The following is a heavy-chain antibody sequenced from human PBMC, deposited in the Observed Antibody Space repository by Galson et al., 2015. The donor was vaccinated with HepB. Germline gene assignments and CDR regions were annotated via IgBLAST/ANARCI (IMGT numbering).Heavy chain of an antibody. V-gene: IGHV3-23*01. D-gene: IGHD3-16*01. CDR2: ISGSGGST. Sequence: SLRLSCAASGFTFSSYAMSWVRQAPGKGLEWVSAISGSGGSTYYADSVKGRFTISRDNSKNTLYLQMNSLRAEDTAVYYCAKAVKMSGFWGHYYYYGMDVWGQGTTVTVSS. J-gene: IGHJ6*02. CDR1: GFTFSSYA. CDR3: AKAVKMSGFWGHYYYYGMDV.